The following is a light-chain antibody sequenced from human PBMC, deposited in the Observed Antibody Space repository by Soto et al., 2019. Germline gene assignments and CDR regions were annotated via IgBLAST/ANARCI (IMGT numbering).Light chain of an antibody. CDR1: QSVLYSSNNKNY. CDR3: QQYRSAPLT. V-gene: IGKV4-1*01. CDR2: WAS. Sequence: DIVMTQSPDSLAVSLGERATINCKSSQSVLYSSNNKNYLAWFQQKPGQPPNLLIYWASARESGVPDRFSGSGSGTDFTLTISSLQAEDVAVSYCQQYRSAPLTFGAGTKVEIK. J-gene: IGKJ4*01.